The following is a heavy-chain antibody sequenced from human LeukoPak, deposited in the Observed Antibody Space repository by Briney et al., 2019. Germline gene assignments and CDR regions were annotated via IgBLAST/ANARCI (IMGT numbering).Heavy chain of an antibody. J-gene: IGHJ4*02. CDR3: VRDWGYDSSGYWQKYFDS. CDR1: GFTFSTFW. V-gene: IGHV3-74*01. CDR2: INHDGSST. D-gene: IGHD3-22*01. Sequence: GGSLRLSCATSGFTFSTFWMHWVRQAPGKGLVWVSRINHDGSSTNYADSVKGRFTISRDNAKNTLHLQMNSLRAEDTAVYYCVRDWGYDSSGYWQKYFDSWGQGTLVTVSS.